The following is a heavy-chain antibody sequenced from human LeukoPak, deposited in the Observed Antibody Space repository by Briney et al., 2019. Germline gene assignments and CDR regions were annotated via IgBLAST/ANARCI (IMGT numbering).Heavy chain of an antibody. CDR2: IYHSGST. CDR3: ARVPSRLPDIVGATLGPNWFDP. J-gene: IGHJ5*02. D-gene: IGHD1-26*01. CDR1: GGSISSGSYY. V-gene: IGHV4-39*07. Sequence: PSETLSLTCTVSGGSISSGSYYWSWIRQPAGKGLEWIGSIYHSGSTYYNPSLKSRVTISVDTSKNQFSLKLSSVTAADTAVYYCARVPSRLPDIVGATLGPNWFDPWGQGTLVTVSS.